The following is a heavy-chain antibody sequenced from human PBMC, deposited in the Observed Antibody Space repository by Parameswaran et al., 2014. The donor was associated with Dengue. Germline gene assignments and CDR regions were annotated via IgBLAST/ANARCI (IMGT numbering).Heavy chain of an antibody. CDR3: ARDRHSIES. J-gene: IGHJ4*02. V-gene: IGHV3-74*01. D-gene: IGHD2/OR15-2a*01. Sequence: VRQAPGKGLVWVSRINSDGSSTNYADSVKGRFTISRDNAKNTLHLQMNSLRAEDTAVYYCARDRHSIESWGQGILVTVSS. CDR2: INSDGSST.